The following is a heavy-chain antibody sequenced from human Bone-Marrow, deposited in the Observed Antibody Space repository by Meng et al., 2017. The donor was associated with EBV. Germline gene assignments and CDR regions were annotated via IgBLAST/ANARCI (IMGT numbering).Heavy chain of an antibody. CDR3: ARNLYGDGMRDY. J-gene: IGHJ4*02. CDR1: GLPFSSFD. V-gene: IGHV1-8*01. Sequence: QVPRGQFGAEVKKPWDYVKVPCKGSGLPFSSFDINWVRQATGQGLEWMGWMSPDSGKTGYAEKFQGRVTLTRDTSINTAYLELSSLTSEDTAVYYCARNLYGDGMRDYWGQGTLVTVSS. D-gene: IGHD2-21*02. CDR2: MSPDSGKT.